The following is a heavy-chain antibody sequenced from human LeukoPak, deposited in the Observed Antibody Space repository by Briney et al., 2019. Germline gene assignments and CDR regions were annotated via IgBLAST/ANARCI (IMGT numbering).Heavy chain of an antibody. Sequence: SETLSLTCTVSGGSISSYYWSWIRQPPGKGLEWIGYIYYSGSTNYNPSLKSRVTISVDTSKNQFSLKLSSVTAADTAVYYCARQCSGGSCSLEWGQGTLVTVSS. D-gene: IGHD2-15*01. J-gene: IGHJ4*02. CDR2: IYYSGST. CDR1: GGSISSYY. CDR3: ARQCSGGSCSLE. V-gene: IGHV4-59*08.